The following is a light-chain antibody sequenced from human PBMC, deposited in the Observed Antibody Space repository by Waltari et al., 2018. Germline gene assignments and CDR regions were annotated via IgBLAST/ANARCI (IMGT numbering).Light chain of an antibody. V-gene: IGLV1-40*01. CDR3: QSFDRDLNAVL. Sequence: QSVLTQPPSVSGAPGQSVTISCTGSSSNLRAGYDVHLYQQIPGSAPKVLIYRDDNRPSGVPGRFSGSKSGTSASLSVTGLHVEDEADYFCQSFDRDLNAVLFGGGTKLTVL. CDR2: RDD. J-gene: IGLJ2*01. CDR1: SSNLRAGYD.